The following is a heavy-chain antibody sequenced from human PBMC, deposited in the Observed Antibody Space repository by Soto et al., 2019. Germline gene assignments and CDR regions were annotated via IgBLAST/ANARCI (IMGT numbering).Heavy chain of an antibody. J-gene: IGHJ6*02. CDR1: GGTFGSYA. D-gene: IGHD1-26*01. V-gene: IGHV1-69*13. CDR3: AREAPYRTSATCPKFLDLDV. Sequence: SVKVSCKASGGTFGSYAITWVRRAPGQGLEWLGGIIPILNSPAYAQKFQARVVITADEITNTAYMELNSLRFDDTAVYYCAREAPYRTSATCPKFLDLDVWGQGTTVTVSS. CDR2: IIPILNSP.